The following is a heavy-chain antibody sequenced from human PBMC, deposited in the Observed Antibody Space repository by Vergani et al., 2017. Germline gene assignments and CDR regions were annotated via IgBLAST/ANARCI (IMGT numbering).Heavy chain of an antibody. Sequence: EVQLVESGGGLVKPGGSLRLSCVASGFTFGSYSMNWVRQAPGKGLEWVSFISSSSSYRYYADSVKGRFTISRDNSKNTLDLQMNSLRTQDTALYYCAKAGSDTSGNIQYSYYRDVWGKGTNVT. V-gene: IGHV3-21*06. J-gene: IGHJ6*03. CDR1: GFTFGSYS. CDR3: AKAGSDTSGNIQYSYYRDV. CDR2: ISSSSSYR. D-gene: IGHD3-10*01.